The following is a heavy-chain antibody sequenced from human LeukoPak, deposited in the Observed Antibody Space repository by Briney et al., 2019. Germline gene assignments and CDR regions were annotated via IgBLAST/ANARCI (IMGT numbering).Heavy chain of an antibody. CDR2: IYYSGST. J-gene: IGHJ4*02. V-gene: IGHV4-59*01. D-gene: IGHD3-10*01. Sequence: KPSETLSLTCTVSGGSISSYYWSWIRQPPGKGLEWIGYIYYSGSTNYNPSLKSRVTISVDTSKDQFSLKLSSVTAADTAVYYCAGEASSGSYQYYFDYWGQGPWSPSPQ. CDR1: GGSISSYY. CDR3: AGEASSGSYQYYFDY.